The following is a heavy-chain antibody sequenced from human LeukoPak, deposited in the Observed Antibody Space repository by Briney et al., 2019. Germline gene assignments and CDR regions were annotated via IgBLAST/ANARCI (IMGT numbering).Heavy chain of an antibody. J-gene: IGHJ5*01. V-gene: IGHV3-30*01. CDR2: TSPDGNEK. D-gene: IGHD3-22*01. Sequence: GRSLRLSSAASGFTFSRYAMHWVRQAPGKGLEWVAVTSPDGNEKYYADSVKGRFTISRDNSKNTVFLQMNSLSTEDTAVYSCFTGSAYYYDSWGQGTLVTVSS. CDR3: FTGSAYYYDS. CDR1: GFTFSRYA.